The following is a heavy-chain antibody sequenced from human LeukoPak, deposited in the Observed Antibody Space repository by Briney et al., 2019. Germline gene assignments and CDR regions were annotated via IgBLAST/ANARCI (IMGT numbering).Heavy chain of an antibody. CDR3: ARDLVVRGRWSWFDP. D-gene: IGHD3-10*01. V-gene: IGHV3-66*01. CDR1: EFSVGSNY. J-gene: IGHJ5*02. Sequence: GGSLRLSCAASEFSVGSNYMTWVRQAPGKGLEWVALIYSGGSTYYADSVKGGFTISRDNAKNSLYLQMNSLRVEDMAVYYCARDLVVRGRWSWFDPRGQGTMVTVSS. CDR2: IYSGGST.